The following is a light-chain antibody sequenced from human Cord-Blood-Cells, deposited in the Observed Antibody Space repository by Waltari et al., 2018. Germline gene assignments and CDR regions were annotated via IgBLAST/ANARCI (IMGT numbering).Light chain of an antibody. V-gene: IGLV2-11*01. CDR2: DVS. CDR1: SSDVGGYNY. Sequence: QSALTQPRSVSGSPGQSVTISWTGTSSDVGGYNYVSWYQQHPGKAPKLMIYDVSKRPSGVPDRFSGSKSGNTASLTISGLQAEDEADYYCCSYAGSYVFGTGTKVTVL. CDR3: CSYAGSYV. J-gene: IGLJ1*01.